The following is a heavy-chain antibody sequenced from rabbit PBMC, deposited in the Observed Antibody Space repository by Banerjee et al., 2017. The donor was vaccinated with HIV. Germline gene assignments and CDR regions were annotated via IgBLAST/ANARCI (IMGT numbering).Heavy chain of an antibody. Sequence: EESGGGLVQPEGSLALTCTASGFSFSSNYWVCWVRQAPGKGLEWIACISDGTGSTYYATWAKGRFTISKASWTTVTLQMTSLTAADTATYFCARMRHDWGDAWNLWGQGTLVTVS. V-gene: IGHV1S45*01. CDR2: ISDGTGST. CDR1: GFSFSSNYW. CDR3: ARMRHDWGDAWNL. J-gene: IGHJ4*01. D-gene: IGHD4-1*01.